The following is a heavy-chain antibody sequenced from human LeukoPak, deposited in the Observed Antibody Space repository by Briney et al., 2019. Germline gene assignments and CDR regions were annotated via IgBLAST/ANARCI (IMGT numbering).Heavy chain of an antibody. D-gene: IGHD1-26*01. J-gene: IGHJ4*02. CDR2: ISGSGGST. V-gene: IGHV3-23*01. Sequence: PGGSLRLSCAASGFTFNSYAMSWVRQAPGKGLEWVSAISGSGGSTSYADSVKGRFTISRDNYKNTLYLQMNSLRAEDTAVYYCAKALGTTTYYFDYWGQGTLVTVSS. CDR1: GFTFNSYA. CDR3: AKALGTTTYYFDY.